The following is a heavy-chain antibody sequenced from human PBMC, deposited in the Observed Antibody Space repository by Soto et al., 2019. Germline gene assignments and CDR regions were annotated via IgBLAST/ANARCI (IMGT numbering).Heavy chain of an antibody. D-gene: IGHD6-6*01. V-gene: IGHV5-10-1*01. CDR3: ASPPGHSSGLIYYGMDV. J-gene: IGHJ6*02. CDR1: GYSFTSYW. Sequence: GESLKISCKGSGYSFTSYWISWVRQMPGKGLEWMGRIDPSDSYTNYSPSFQGHVTISADKSISTAYLQWSSLKASDTAMYYCASPPGHSSGLIYYGMDVWGQGTTVTV. CDR2: IDPSDSYT.